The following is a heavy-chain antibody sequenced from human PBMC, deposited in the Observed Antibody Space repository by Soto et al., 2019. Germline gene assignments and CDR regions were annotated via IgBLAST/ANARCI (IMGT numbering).Heavy chain of an antibody. Sequence: QVQLVQSGAEVKKPGSSVKVSCKASGGTFSSYAISWVRQAPGQGLEWMGGIIPIPGTANYAQKFQGRVTITADESTSTAYMELSSLRSEDTAAYYCARSQGSSTSLEIYYYYYYGMAVWGQGTTVTVSS. CDR2: IIPIPGTA. J-gene: IGHJ6*02. CDR1: GGTFSSYA. CDR3: ARSQGSSTSLEIYYYYYYGMAV. V-gene: IGHV1-69*01. D-gene: IGHD2-2*01.